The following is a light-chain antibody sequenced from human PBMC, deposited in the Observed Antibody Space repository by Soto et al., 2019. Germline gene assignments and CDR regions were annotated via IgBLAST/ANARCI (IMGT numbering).Light chain of an antibody. Sequence: EIVLTQSPGTLSLSPGERATLSCRARQSVSSSFLAWYQQKPGQAPRLLIYGASSRATGIPDRFSGSGSGTDFTLTISRLEPEDVAVYFCQQDDSSPLTFGGGTKVEIK. CDR2: GAS. V-gene: IGKV3-20*01. J-gene: IGKJ4*01. CDR3: QQDDSSPLT. CDR1: QSVSSSF.